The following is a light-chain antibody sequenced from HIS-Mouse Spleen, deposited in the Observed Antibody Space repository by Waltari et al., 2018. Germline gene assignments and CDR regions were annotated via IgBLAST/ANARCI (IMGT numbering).Light chain of an antibody. CDR3: AAWDDSLNGNYV. CDR2: SNN. Sequence: QSVLTQPPSASGTPGQRVTISCSGSSSNIGSNTVNWYQQLPGTAPKHHIYSNNQRPSGVPDRFSGSKSGTSASLAISGLQSEDEADYYCAAWDDSLNGNYVFGTGTKVTVL. CDR1: SSNIGSNT. J-gene: IGLJ1*01. V-gene: IGLV1-44*01.